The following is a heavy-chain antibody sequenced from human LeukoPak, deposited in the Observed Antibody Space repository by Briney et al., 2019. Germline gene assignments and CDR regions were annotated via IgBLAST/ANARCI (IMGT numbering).Heavy chain of an antibody. CDR2: ISGSGGST. J-gene: IGHJ4*02. D-gene: IGHD5-24*01. V-gene: IGHV3-23*01. CDR3: AKDHRGRDGYN. CDR1: GFTVSSNY. Sequence: PGGSLRLSCAASGFTVSSNYMSWVRQAPGKGLEWVSAISGSGGSTYYADSVKGRFTISRDNSKNTLYLQMNSLRAEDTAVYYCAKDHRGRDGYNWGQGTLVTVSS.